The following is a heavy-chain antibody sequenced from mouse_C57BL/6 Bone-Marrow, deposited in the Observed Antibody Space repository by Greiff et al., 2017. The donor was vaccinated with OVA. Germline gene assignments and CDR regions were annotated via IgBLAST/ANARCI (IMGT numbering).Heavy chain of an antibody. Sequence: DVKLQESGAELVRPGASVKLSCTASGFNIKDDYMHWVKQRPEQGLEWIGWIDPENGDTEYASKFQGKATITADTSSNTAYLQLSSLTSEDTAVYYCTTTPEWAMDYWGQGTSVTVSS. CDR2: IDPENGDT. V-gene: IGHV14-4*01. D-gene: IGHD1-3*01. CDR1: GFNIKDDY. CDR3: TTTPEWAMDY. J-gene: IGHJ4*01.